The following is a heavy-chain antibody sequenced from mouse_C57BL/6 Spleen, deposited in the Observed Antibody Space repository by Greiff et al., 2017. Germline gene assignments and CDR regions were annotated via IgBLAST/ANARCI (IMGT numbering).Heavy chain of an antibody. Sequence: EVKLVESGGGLVQSGRSLRLSCATSGFTFSDFYMEWVRQAPGKGLEWIAASRNKANDYTTEYSASVKGRFIVSRDTSQSILYLQMNALRAEDTAIYYCARGEPYAMDYWGQGTSVTVSS. CDR2: SRNKANDYTT. V-gene: IGHV7-1*01. CDR3: ARGEPYAMDY. J-gene: IGHJ4*01. CDR1: GFTFSDFY.